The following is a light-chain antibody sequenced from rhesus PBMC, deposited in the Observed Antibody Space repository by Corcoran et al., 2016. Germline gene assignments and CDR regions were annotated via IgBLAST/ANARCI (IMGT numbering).Light chain of an antibody. CDR2: RAS. CDR1: QGISNW. CDR3: QQHDNSPYS. J-gene: IGKJ2*01. V-gene: IGKV1-69*01. Sequence: DIQMTQSPSSLSASVGDRVTITCRASQGISNWLAWYQQKPGKAPKLLIHRASNLETGVPSRFRGSGSRTGFTLTISSLQPEDISTYYCQQHDNSPYSFGQGTKVEIK.